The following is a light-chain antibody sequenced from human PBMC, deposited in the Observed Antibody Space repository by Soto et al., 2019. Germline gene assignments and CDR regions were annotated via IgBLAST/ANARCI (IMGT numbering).Light chain of an antibody. CDR1: QSVSSTY. Sequence: EIVLTQSPGTLSLSPGERATLSCRTSQSVSSTYLAWYQQKPGQAPRLLIYVASSRATGIPDRFSGSGSGTDFTLTINRLEPGDFAVYYCHHYGSTRTFGQGTKVEIK. CDR3: HHYGSTRT. J-gene: IGKJ1*01. V-gene: IGKV3-20*01. CDR2: VAS.